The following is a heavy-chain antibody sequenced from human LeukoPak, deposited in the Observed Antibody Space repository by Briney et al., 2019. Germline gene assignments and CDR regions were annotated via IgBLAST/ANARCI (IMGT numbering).Heavy chain of an antibody. CDR2: IKSKTNGETT. Sequence: GGSLRLSCAASGFNFPNAWMNWVRQAPGKGLEWVGRIKSKTNGETTDYAAPVKGRFTISRDDSKNTLYLQMNSLKTEDIAVYYCARNAGGGYYFDYWGQGTLVTVSS. V-gene: IGHV3-15*01. J-gene: IGHJ4*02. CDR1: GFNFPNAW. D-gene: IGHD1-14*01. CDR3: ARNAGGGYYFDY.